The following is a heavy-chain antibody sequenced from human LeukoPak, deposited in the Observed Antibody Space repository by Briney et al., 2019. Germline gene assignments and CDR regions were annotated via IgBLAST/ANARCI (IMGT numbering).Heavy chain of an antibody. V-gene: IGHV3-23*01. J-gene: IGHJ4*02. CDR2: ISGSGSST. Sequence: GGSLRLSCAASGFTFSSYAMHWVRQAPGKGLEWVSAISGSGSSTYYADSVKGRFTISRDNSKNTLYLQMNSLRAEDTAVYYCAKGPEQLWFPYFDYWGQGTLVTVSS. D-gene: IGHD5-18*01. CDR1: GFTFSSYA. CDR3: AKGPEQLWFPYFDY.